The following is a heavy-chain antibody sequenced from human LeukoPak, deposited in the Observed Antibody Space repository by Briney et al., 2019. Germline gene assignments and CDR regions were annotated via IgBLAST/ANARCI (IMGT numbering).Heavy chain of an antibody. Sequence: SETLSLTCAVYGGSFSGYYWSWIRQPPGKGLGWIGEINHSGSTNYNPSLKSRVTISVDTSKNQFSLKLSSVTAADTAVYYCARDRDSVYYDSSGYYYDYYYGMDVWGQGTTVTVSS. CDR2: INHSGST. J-gene: IGHJ6*02. V-gene: IGHV4-34*01. CDR3: ARDRDSVYYDSSGYYYDYYYGMDV. D-gene: IGHD3-22*01. CDR1: GGSFSGYY.